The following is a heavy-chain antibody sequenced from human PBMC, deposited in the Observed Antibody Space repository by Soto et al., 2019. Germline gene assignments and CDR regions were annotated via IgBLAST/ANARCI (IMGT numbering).Heavy chain of an antibody. CDR3: ARVRATDYEIDY. J-gene: IGHJ4*02. CDR2: IKRDGSEK. D-gene: IGHD4-17*01. CDR1: GFMFGSYW. V-gene: IGHV3-7*03. Sequence: EVQLVESGGGLVQPGGSLRLSCTASGFMFGSYWMTWVRHVPGKGLQWVANIKRDGSEKYYVDFVKGRFTISRDNADNSVVLDMNNLRVDDTATYYCARVRATDYEIDYWGQGALVTVSS.